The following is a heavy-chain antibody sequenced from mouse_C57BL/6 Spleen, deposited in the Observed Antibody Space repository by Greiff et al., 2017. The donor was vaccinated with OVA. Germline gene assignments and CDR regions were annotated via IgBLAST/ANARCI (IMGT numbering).Heavy chain of an antibody. CDR3: ARFGSNYVDY. D-gene: IGHD4-1*01. Sequence: QVQLQQPGAELVKPGASVKLSCKAPGYTFTSYWMQWVKQRPGQGLEWIGEIDPSDSYTNYNQKFKGKATLTVDTSSSTAYMQLSSLTSEDSAVYYCARFGSNYVDYWGQGTTLTVSS. V-gene: IGHV1-50*01. CDR1: GYTFTSYW. CDR2: IDPSDSYT. J-gene: IGHJ2*01.